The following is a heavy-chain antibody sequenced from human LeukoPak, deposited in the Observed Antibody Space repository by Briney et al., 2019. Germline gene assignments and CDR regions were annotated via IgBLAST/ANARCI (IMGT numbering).Heavy chain of an antibody. CDR2: ISSGGSHI. CDR3: ARDRLTTVTTFHFDY. Sequence: GGSLRLSCAASGFTFRDNSINWVRQAPGKGLEWVSSISSGGSHIYYADSMKGRYTVSRDNAKNSLSLQMNSLRAEDTAVFYCARDRLTTVTTFHFDYWGQGTLVTVSS. J-gene: IGHJ4*02. CDR1: GFTFRDNS. V-gene: IGHV3-21*01. D-gene: IGHD4-17*01.